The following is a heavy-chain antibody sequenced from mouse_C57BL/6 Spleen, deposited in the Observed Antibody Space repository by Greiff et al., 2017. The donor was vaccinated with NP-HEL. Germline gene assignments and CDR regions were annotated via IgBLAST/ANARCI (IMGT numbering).Heavy chain of an antibody. CDR3: ASPYYGSSSAWFAY. Sequence: VHVKQSGGGLVKPGGSLKLSCAASGFTFSDYGMHWVRQAPEKGLEWVAYISSGSSTIYYADTVKGRFTISRDNAKNTLFLQMTSLRSEDTAMYYCASPYYGSSSAWFAYWGQGTLVTVSA. D-gene: IGHD1-1*01. CDR2: ISSGSSTI. V-gene: IGHV5-17*01. J-gene: IGHJ3*01. CDR1: GFTFSDYG.